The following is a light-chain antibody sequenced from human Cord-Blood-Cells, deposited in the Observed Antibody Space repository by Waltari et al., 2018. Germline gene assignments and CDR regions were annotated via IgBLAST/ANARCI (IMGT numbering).Light chain of an antibody. CDR1: QSINSY. CDR2: AAS. V-gene: IGKV1-39*01. J-gene: IGKJ1*01. CDR3: QQSYSTPWT. Sequence: DIQMTQSPSSLPASVGDRVTITCRARQSINSYLNWYQQKPGKAPKLLIYAASSLQSGVPSRFSGSGSGTDFTLTISKLQPEDFATYYCQQSYSTPWTFGQGTKVEIK.